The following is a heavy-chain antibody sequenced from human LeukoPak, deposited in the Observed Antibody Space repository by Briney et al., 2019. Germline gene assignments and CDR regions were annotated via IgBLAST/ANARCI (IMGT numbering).Heavy chain of an antibody. CDR2: IYYSGST. J-gene: IGHJ3*02. Sequence: SETLSLTCTVSGGSISSYYWSWIRQPPGKGLEWIGYIYYSGSTNYNPSLKSRVTISVDTSKNQFSLKLSSVTAADTAVYYCARRSYYYDSSGYYNDAFDIWGHGTMVTVSS. D-gene: IGHD3-22*01. CDR1: GGSISSYY. V-gene: IGHV4-59*08. CDR3: ARRSYYYDSSGYYNDAFDI.